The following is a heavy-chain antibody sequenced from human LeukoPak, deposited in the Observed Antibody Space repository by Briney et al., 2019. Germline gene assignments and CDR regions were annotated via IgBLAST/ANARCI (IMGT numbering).Heavy chain of an antibody. CDR1: GYTFTGYY. D-gene: IGHD2-2*01. V-gene: IGHV1-2*02. CDR2: INPNSGGT. Sequence: ASVKVSCKASGYTFTGYYMHWVRQAPGQGLEWMGWINPNSGGTNYAQKFQGRVTMTRDTSISTAYMELSRLRSDDTAVYYCARNPDIVVVPAAPYYYCGMDVWGQGTTVTVSS. CDR3: ARNPDIVVVPAAPYYYCGMDV. J-gene: IGHJ6*02.